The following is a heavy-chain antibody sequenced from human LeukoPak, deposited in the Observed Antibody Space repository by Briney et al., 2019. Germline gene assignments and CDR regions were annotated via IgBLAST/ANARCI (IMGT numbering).Heavy chain of an antibody. J-gene: IGHJ4*02. Sequence: ASVKVSCKASGYTFTSYYMHWVRQAPGQGLEWMGIINPSGGSTSYAQKFQGRVTMTRDTSTSTVYMELSSLRSEDTAVYYWARAGGGTIFGVVRGGDDWGQGTLVTVSS. CDR3: ARAGGGTIFGVVRGGDD. V-gene: IGHV1-46*01. D-gene: IGHD3-3*01. CDR1: GYTFTSYY. CDR2: INPSGGST.